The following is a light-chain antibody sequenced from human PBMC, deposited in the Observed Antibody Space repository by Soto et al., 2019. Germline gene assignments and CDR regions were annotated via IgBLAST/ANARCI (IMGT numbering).Light chain of an antibody. J-gene: IGKJ1*01. Sequence: DIQMTQSPSTLSASIGDRVTITCRASQNISNWLAWYQQKPGKAPKLLIYKASSLEGGVPSRFSGSASGTEFTRTISSLQPDDFATYSCQHYEGFPWTFGQGTKVEIK. CDR2: KAS. V-gene: IGKV1-5*03. CDR3: QHYEGFPWT. CDR1: QNISNW.